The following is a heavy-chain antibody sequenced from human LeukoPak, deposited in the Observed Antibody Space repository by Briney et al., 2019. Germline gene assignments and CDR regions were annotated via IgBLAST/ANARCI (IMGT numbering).Heavy chain of an antibody. CDR3: ATALDIVVVPAAQGAFDI. D-gene: IGHD2-2*03. CDR1: GYTLTELS. J-gene: IGHJ3*02. Sequence: GESLKVSCKVSGYTLTELSMHWVRQAPGKGLEWMGGFDPEDGETIYAQKFQGRVTMTEDTSTDTAYMELSSLRSEDTAVYYCATALDIVVVPAAQGAFDIWGQGTMVTVSS. V-gene: IGHV1-24*01. CDR2: FDPEDGET.